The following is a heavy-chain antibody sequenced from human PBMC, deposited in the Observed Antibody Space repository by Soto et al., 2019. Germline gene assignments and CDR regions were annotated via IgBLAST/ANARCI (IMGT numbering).Heavy chain of an antibody. V-gene: IGHV4-59*08. CDR1: GGSTSNYY. Sequence: SETRSLTCIVSGGSTSNYYWSWIRQPPGKGLEWIGYIYYSGSTNYNPSLTSRVTISVDTSKNQFSLKLSSVTAADTAVYYCARHRYSYGVYYFDYWGQGTLVTVSS. CDR3: ARHRYSYGVYYFDY. J-gene: IGHJ4*02. D-gene: IGHD5-18*01. CDR2: IYYSGST.